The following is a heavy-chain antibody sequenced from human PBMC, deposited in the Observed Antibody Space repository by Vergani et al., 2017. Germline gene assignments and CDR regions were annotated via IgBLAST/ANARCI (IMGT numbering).Heavy chain of an antibody. CDR2: IYHSGST. CDR1: GGSISSSNW. D-gene: IGHD1-20*01. CDR3: ARFLTGTTIYYYYGMDV. Sequence: QVQLQESGPGLVKPSGTLSLTRAVSGGSISSSNWWSWVRQPPGKGLEWIGEIYHSGSTNYNPSLKSRVTISVDKSKNQFSLKLSSVTAADTAVYYCARFLTGTTIYYYYGMDVWGQGTTVTVSS. V-gene: IGHV4-4*02. J-gene: IGHJ6*02.